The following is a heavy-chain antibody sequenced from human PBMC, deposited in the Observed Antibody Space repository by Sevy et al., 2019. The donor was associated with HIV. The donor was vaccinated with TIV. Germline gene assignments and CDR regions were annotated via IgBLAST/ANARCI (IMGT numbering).Heavy chain of an antibody. CDR3: AAAAGTDILGYYFGS. V-gene: IGHV4-4*02. D-gene: IGHD2-21*01. J-gene: IGHJ4*02. Sequence: SETLSLTCTVSGDSIISSHWWSWFRQTPGKGLEWIGDMYHRGTTNYSPSLKNRVIISVDTSKNQFSLKLTSVTAADTAVYYCAAAAGTDILGYYFGSWGRGTLVTVSS. CDR1: GDSIISSHW. CDR2: MYHRGTT.